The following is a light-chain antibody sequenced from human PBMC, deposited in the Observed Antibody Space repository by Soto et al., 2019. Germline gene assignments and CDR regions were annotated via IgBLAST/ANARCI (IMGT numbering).Light chain of an antibody. J-gene: IGKJ1*01. Sequence: DIQMNQSPSTLSASVGDRVTITCRASQSISSWLAWYQQKPGKAPKLLIYKASSLESGVPSRFSGSGSGKEFTLTISSLQPDDFATYYCQQYNSYLATFGQGTKVEIK. CDR2: KAS. V-gene: IGKV1-5*03. CDR3: QQYNSYLAT. CDR1: QSISSW.